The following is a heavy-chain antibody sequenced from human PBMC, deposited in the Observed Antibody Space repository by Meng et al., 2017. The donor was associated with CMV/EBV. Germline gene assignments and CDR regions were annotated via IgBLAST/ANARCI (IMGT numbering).Heavy chain of an antibody. Sequence: GGSLRLSCAASGFTFSNAWMSWVRQAPGKGLEWVSGINWNGGSTGYADSVKGRFTISRDNAKNSLYLQMNSLRAEDTALYYCARGVGNIVVVPAATYGMDVWGQGTTVTVSS. D-gene: IGHD2-2*01. J-gene: IGHJ6*02. CDR2: INWNGGST. CDR1: GFTFSNAW. CDR3: ARGVGNIVVVPAATYGMDV. V-gene: IGHV3-20*04.